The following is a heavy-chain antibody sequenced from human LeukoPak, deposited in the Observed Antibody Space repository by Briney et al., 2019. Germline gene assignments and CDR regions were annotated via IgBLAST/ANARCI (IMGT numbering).Heavy chain of an antibody. CDR3: AKIPRRGGWYPEYFQH. V-gene: IGHV3-23*01. CDR2: ISGSGGST. CDR1: GFTFSSYA. D-gene: IGHD6-19*01. J-gene: IGHJ1*01. Sequence: PGGSLRLSCAASGFTFSSYAMSWVRQAPGKGLEWVSAISGSGGSTYYADSGKGRFTISRDNSKNTLYLQMNSLRAEDTAVYYCAKIPRRGGWYPEYFQHWGQGTLVTVSS.